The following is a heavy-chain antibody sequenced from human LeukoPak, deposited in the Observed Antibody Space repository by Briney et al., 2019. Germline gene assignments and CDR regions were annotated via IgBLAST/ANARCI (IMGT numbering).Heavy chain of an antibody. Sequence: PGGSLRLSCAASGFPFITYGIHWVRQAPGRGIEWVAFIWYDGSNKYYADSVKGRFTISRDNSKNTLYLQMNSLRVEDTAVYYCGKDFSYYDSSGSGSDYWGQGTLVSVSS. CDR3: GKDFSYYDSSGSGSDY. J-gene: IGHJ4*02. CDR1: GFPFITYG. CDR2: IWYDGSNK. D-gene: IGHD3-22*01. V-gene: IGHV3-30*02.